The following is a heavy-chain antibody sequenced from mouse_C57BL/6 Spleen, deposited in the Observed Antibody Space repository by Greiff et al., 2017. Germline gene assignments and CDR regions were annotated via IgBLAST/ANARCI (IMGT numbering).Heavy chain of an antibody. CDR3: ARAYYGSSYDYAMDY. Sequence: VQLQQSGAELVRPGTSVKMSCKASGYTFTNYWIGWAKQRPGHGLEWIGDIYPGGGYTNYNEKFKGKATLTADQSSSTAYMQFSSLTSEDSAIYYCARAYYGSSYDYAMDYWGQGTSVTVSS. CDR1: GYTFTNYW. J-gene: IGHJ4*01. V-gene: IGHV1-63*01. CDR2: IYPGGGYT. D-gene: IGHD1-1*01.